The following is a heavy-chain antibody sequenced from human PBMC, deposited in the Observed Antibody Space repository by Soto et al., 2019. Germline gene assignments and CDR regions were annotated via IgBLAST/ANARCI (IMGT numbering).Heavy chain of an antibody. CDR2: INAGNGNT. Sequence: ASVKVSCKASGYTFTSYAMHWVRQAPGQRLEWMGWINAGNGNTKNSQKIQGKVTITRDTSASTAYMELRSLRSEDTAVYYCASSYCISTSCPPYYGMDVWGQGTTVTVSS. V-gene: IGHV1-3*01. D-gene: IGHD2-2*01. J-gene: IGHJ6*02. CDR1: GYTFTSYA. CDR3: ASSYCISTSCPPYYGMDV.